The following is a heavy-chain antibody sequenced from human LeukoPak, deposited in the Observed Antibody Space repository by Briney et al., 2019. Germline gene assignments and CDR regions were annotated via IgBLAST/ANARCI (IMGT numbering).Heavy chain of an antibody. CDR1: GFTFSSYW. CDR3: AREGFDSSGSQGGDY. Sequence: GGSLRLSCAASGFTFSSYWMNWVRQAPGKGLVWVSRINSDGSTTTYADSVKGRFTISRDNAKNTLYLQMNSLRAEDTAVYYCAREGFDSSGSQGGDYWGQGTLVTVSS. CDR2: INSDGSTT. J-gene: IGHJ4*02. V-gene: IGHV3-74*01. D-gene: IGHD3-22*01.